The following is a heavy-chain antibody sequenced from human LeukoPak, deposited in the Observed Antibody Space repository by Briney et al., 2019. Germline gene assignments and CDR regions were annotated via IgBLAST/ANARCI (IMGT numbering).Heavy chain of an antibody. D-gene: IGHD3-10*01. CDR2: ISSSSSTI. Sequence: GSLRLSCAASGFTFSSYEMNWVRQAPGKGLEWVSYISSSSSTIYYADSVKGRFTISRDNAKNSLYLQMNSLRAEDTAVYYCARDNRGSYYYGSSFDYWGQGTLVTVSS. CDR3: ARDNRGSYYYGSSFDY. V-gene: IGHV3-48*01. J-gene: IGHJ4*02. CDR1: GFTFSSYE.